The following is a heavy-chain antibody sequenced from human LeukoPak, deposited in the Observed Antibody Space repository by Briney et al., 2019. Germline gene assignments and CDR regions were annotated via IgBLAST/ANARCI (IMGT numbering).Heavy chain of an antibody. V-gene: IGHV3-66*01. CDR3: ARASRWLAFDN. J-gene: IGHJ4*02. D-gene: IGHD4-23*01. CDR2: IYNGENT. Sequence: PGGSLRLSCAASGFTFSSYAMSWVRQAPGKGLEWVSVIYNGENTNYADSVKGRFTISRDTSKNTLYLQMNSLRAEDTAVYFCARASRWLAFDNWGQGTLVTVSS. CDR1: GFTFSSYA.